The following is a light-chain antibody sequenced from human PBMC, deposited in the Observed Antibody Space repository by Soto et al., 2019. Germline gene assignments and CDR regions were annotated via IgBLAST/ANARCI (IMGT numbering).Light chain of an antibody. Sequence: QSVLTQPPSASGTPGQRVSISCSGSSSNIGSNYVYWYQQLPGAAPRLLIYRNDQRPSGVPDRFSGSKSGTSASLAISGLQSEDEADYHCAAWDDSLKGPVFGGGTKVTVL. CDR1: SSNIGSNY. J-gene: IGLJ3*02. CDR2: RND. CDR3: AAWDDSLKGPV. V-gene: IGLV1-47*01.